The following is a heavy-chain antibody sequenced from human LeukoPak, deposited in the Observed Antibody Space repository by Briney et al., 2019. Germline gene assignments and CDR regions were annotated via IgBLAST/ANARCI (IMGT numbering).Heavy chain of an antibody. V-gene: IGHV4-34*01. CDR1: GGSFSGYY. CDR3: ARGRSSGWYYYYYGMDV. Sequence: SEALSLTCAVYGGSFSGYYWSWIRQPPGKGLEWIGEINHSGSTNYNPSLKSRVTISVDTSKNQFSLKLSSVTAADTAVYYCARGRSSGWYYYYYGMDVWGQGTTVTVSS. CDR2: INHSGST. J-gene: IGHJ6*02. D-gene: IGHD6-19*01.